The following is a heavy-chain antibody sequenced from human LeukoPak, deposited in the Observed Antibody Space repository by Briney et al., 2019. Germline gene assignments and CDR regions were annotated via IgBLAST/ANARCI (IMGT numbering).Heavy chain of an antibody. CDR3: AGQIAVAGEWAFDI. J-gene: IGHJ3*02. CDR1: GGSISRSNYY. Sequence: SETLSLTCTVSGGSISRSNYYWGWIRQPPGKGLEWIGSINYRGHTYYNPSLKSRVTISVDTSKNQFSLKLSSVTAAETAVYYCAGQIAVAGEWAFDIWGQGTWSPSLQ. CDR2: INYRGHT. V-gene: IGHV4-39*01. D-gene: IGHD6-19*01.